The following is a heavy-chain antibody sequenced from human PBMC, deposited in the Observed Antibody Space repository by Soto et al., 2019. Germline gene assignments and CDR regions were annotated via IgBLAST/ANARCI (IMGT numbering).Heavy chain of an antibody. V-gene: IGHV1-69*13. J-gene: IGHJ3*02. CDR3: ARDYAYCGGDCYSGTDAFDI. Sequence: RASVKVSCKASGGTFSSYAISWVRQAPGQGLEWMGGIIPIFGTANYAQKFQGRVTITADESTSTAYMELSSLRSEDTAVYYCARDYAYCGGDCYSGTDAFDIWGQGTMVTVSS. D-gene: IGHD2-21*02. CDR1: GGTFSSYA. CDR2: IIPIFGTA.